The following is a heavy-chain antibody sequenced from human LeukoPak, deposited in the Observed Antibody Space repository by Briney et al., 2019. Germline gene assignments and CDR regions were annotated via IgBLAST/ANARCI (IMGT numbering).Heavy chain of an antibody. CDR1: GYTFTGYY. V-gene: IGHV1-18*04. D-gene: IGHD1-1*01. Sequence: ASVKVSCRASGYTFTGYYMHWVRQAPGQGLEWMGWISAYNGNTNYAQKLQGRVTMTTDTSTSTAYMELRSLRSDDTAVYYCARDQLMGYWGQGTLVTVSS. CDR3: ARDQLMGY. J-gene: IGHJ4*02. CDR2: ISAYNGNT.